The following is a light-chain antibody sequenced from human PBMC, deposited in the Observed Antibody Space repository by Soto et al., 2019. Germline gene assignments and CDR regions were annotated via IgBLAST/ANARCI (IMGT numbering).Light chain of an antibody. CDR2: EVS. V-gene: IGLV2-14*01. Sequence: QSALTQPASVSGSPGQSITISCTGTNSDVGGYDYVSWYQQHPGKAPKLMIYEVSHRPSGVSNRFSGSRSGNTASLTISGLQAEDEADYYCCSYISSTTLGVFGGGTKLTVL. CDR1: NSDVGGYDY. CDR3: CSYISSTTLGV. J-gene: IGLJ2*01.